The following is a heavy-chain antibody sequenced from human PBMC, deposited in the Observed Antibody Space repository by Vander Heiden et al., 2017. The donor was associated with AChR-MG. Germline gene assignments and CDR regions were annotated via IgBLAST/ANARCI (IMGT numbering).Heavy chain of an antibody. J-gene: IGHJ3*02. CDR1: GGSIGSGGYY. CDR2: IYYSGST. Sequence: QVQLQESGPGLVKPSQTLSPTGTVSGGSIGSGGYYWSGIRQHPGKGLEWIGYIYYSGSTYYNPSLKSRVTISVDTSKNQFSLKLSSVTAADTAVYYCARGSQTGYPSDAFDIWGQGTMVTVSS. D-gene: IGHD3-9*01. CDR3: ARGSQTGYPSDAFDI. V-gene: IGHV4-31*03.